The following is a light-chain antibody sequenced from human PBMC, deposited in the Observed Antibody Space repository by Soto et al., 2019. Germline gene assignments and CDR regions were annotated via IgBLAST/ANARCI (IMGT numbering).Light chain of an antibody. Sequence: DLQMTQSPSTLSASVGDRVTITCRASQSITNCLAWYLQKPGKAPKLLIFDASSLRSGVPSRFSGSGSGTEFTLTISSLQPEDFATYYCQQHNPYSPYTFGQGTKLEIK. CDR2: DAS. V-gene: IGKV1-5*03. J-gene: IGKJ2*01. CDR1: QSITNC. CDR3: QQHNPYSPYT.